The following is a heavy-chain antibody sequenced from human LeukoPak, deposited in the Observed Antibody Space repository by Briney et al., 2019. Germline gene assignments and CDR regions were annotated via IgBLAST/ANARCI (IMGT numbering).Heavy chain of an antibody. V-gene: IGHV3-11*01. Sequence: GGSLRLSCAASGFTLRDYYVTWIRQAPGKGLEWVSYISGTGSMKYYADSVKGRFTISRDNAKNSLSLQMNSLRAEDTAIYYCARESGTYSYGMDVWGQGTTVTVSS. CDR3: ARESGTYSYGMDV. J-gene: IGHJ6*02. D-gene: IGHD1-26*01. CDR2: ISGTGSMK. CDR1: GFTLRDYY.